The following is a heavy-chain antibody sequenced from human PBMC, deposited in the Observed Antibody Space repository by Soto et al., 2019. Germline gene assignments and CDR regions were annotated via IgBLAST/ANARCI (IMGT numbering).Heavy chain of an antibody. J-gene: IGHJ6*02. D-gene: IGHD3-10*01. CDR1: GNTVPNYA. Sequence: ASVKVSCKASGNTVPNYAIHWVRQAPGQGLEWMGWISAYNGNTNYAQKLQGRVTMTTDTSTSTAYMELRSLRSDDTAVYYCARDPFGSGSHYYYYYGMDVWGQGTTVTVSS. CDR2: ISAYNGNT. V-gene: IGHV1-18*01. CDR3: ARDPFGSGSHYYYYYGMDV.